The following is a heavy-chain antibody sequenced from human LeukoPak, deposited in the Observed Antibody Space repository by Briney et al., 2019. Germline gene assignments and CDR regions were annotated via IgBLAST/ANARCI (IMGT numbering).Heavy chain of an antibody. D-gene: IGHD2-2*01. V-gene: IGHV3-48*03. CDR2: IRSRDRTI. CDR1: GFTFSSYE. Sequence: GGSLRLSCAASGFTFSSYEMNWVRQAPGKGLEWVSYIRSRDRTIYYADSVKGRFAISTDNAENSLYLQMNSLRAEDTAVYYCARSSPLPRGGDQLLRGYFDYWGQGTLVTVSS. CDR3: ARSSPLPRGGDQLLRGYFDY. J-gene: IGHJ4*02.